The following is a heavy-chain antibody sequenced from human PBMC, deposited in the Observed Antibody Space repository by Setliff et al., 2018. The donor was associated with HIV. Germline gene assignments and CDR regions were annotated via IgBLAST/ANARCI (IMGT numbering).Heavy chain of an antibody. D-gene: IGHD3-3*01. CDR1: GGSISSSNW. CDR2: IHVSGTT. CDR3: ARDVMEYFGNYFDY. J-gene: IGHJ4*02. V-gene: IGHV4-4*02. Sequence: SETLSLTCAVSGGSISSSNWWSWIRQPAGEGLEWIGHIHVSGTTNYNPSLKSRVTISIDTSKHQFSLKLTSVTAADTALYYCARDVMEYFGNYFDYWGQGALVTVSS.